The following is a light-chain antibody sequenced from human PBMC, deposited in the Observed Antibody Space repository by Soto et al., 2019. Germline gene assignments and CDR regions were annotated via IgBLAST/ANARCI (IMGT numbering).Light chain of an antibody. V-gene: IGKV3-11*01. CDR3: QQRMSWPLT. J-gene: IGKJ4*01. CDR2: DVS. Sequence: EIVLTQSPATLSLSPGERATLSCRASQNIGRYLAWCQQTPGQVPRLLIYDVSDRATGIPARFSGSGSGTDFTLTISSLEPEDFAVYFCQQRMSWPLTFGGGTKVESK. CDR1: QNIGRY.